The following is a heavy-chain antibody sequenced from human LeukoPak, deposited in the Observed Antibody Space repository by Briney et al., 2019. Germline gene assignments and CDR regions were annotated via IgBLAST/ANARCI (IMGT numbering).Heavy chain of an antibody. CDR2: INAGNGNT. Sequence: ASVKVSCKASGYTFTSYAMHWVRQAPGQRLEWMGWINAGNGNTKYSQKFQGRVTITRDTSASTAYMELSSLRSEDTAVYYCARNPTYYYGMDVWGQGTTVTVSS. CDR3: ARNPTYYYGMDV. V-gene: IGHV1-3*01. CDR1: GYTFTSYA. J-gene: IGHJ6*02.